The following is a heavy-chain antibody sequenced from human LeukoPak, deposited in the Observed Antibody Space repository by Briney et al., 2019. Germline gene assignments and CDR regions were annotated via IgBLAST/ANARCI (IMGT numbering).Heavy chain of an antibody. Sequence: KSSETLSLTCTVSGGSISSGSYYWSWIRQPAGKGLEWFGRIYTSGSTNYNPSLKSRVTISVDTSKNQFSLKLSSVAAADTAVYYCARVHVYLTGYYDNTSNFDYWGQGTLVTVSS. D-gene: IGHD3-9*01. CDR3: ARVHVYLTGYYDNTSNFDY. CDR1: GGSISSGSYY. V-gene: IGHV4-61*02. CDR2: IYTSGST. J-gene: IGHJ4*02.